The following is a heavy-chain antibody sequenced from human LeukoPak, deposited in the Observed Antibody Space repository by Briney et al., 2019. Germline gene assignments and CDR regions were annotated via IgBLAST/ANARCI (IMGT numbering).Heavy chain of an antibody. D-gene: IGHD6-19*01. CDR3: ACIAVAGTDY. V-gene: IGHV4-34*01. J-gene: IGHJ4*02. CDR1: GGSLSGSY. CDR2: INHSGST. Sequence: PSETLSLTCSVYGGSLSGSYWSWVPQPPGKGLEESGKINHSGSTNYTPSLKSRVNISVDTSKNQFSLKLSSVTAADAAVYYCACIAVAGTDYWGQGTLVSVCS.